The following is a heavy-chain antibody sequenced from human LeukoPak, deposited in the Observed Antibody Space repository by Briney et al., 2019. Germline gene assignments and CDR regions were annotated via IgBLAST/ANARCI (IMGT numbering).Heavy chain of an antibody. D-gene: IGHD1-14*01. V-gene: IGHV3-53*01. CDR3: ARGVEPLAANTLAY. J-gene: IGHJ4*02. Sequence: GGSLRLSCAASGFTFITNDMTWVRQAPGKGLEWVSVLYSDGNTKYADSVQGRFTISRDNSKNTLHLEMNSLSPDDTAVYYCARGVEPLAANTLAYWGQGTLVTVSS. CDR2: LYSDGNT. CDR1: GFTFITND.